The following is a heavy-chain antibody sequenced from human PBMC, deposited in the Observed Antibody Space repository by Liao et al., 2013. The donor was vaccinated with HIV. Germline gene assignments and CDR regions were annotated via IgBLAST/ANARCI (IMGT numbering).Heavy chain of an antibody. CDR1: GGSFGHYY. Sequence: QVQLQQWGAGLLRPSETLSLTCAVYGGSFGHYYWTWIRQAPGEGRGVDWRTSIKVGTTHYNPSLKSRVTISADTSKNQFSLHLRSLSAADTAVYYCARRVGVMVGQVYDYYYMDGLGQRDHGHRLL. J-gene: IGHJ6*03. CDR2: SIKVGTT. D-gene: IGHD2-21*01. CDR3: ARRVGVMVGQVYDYYYMDG. V-gene: IGHV4-34*01.